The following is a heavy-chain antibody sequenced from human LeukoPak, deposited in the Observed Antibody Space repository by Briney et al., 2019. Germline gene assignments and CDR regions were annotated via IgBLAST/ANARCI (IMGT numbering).Heavy chain of an antibody. CDR1: GYTFTSYD. D-gene: IGHD4-11*01. CDR3: SRGRTATVINWFDP. J-gene: IGHJ5*02. Sequence: SVKVSCTASGYTFTSYDINWVRQATVQGVEWMGWMNPNSGNTGYAQKFQGRVTMTRNTSISTAYMELSSLRSEDTAVYYCSRGRTATVINWFDPWAQGTLVTVSS. V-gene: IGHV1-8*01. CDR2: MNPNSGNT.